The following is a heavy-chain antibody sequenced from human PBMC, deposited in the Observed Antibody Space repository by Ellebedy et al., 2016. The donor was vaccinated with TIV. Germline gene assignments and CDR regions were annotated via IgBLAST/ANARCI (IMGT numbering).Heavy chain of an antibody. D-gene: IGHD1-1*01. CDR1: GFTFRSYS. J-gene: IGHJ3*02. CDR3: VRDLHWAFDI. CDR2: IPRDSDAM. Sequence: PGGSLRLSCAASGFTFRSYSLNWVRQAPGKGLEWVSYIPRDSDAMSYADSVKGRFTISRDNAKNSLYLQMNSLRDADTAVYYCVRDLHWAFDIWGQGTVVTVSS. V-gene: IGHV3-48*02.